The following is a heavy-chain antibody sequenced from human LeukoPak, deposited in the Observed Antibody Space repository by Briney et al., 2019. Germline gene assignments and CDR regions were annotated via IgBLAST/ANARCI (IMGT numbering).Heavy chain of an antibody. CDR1: GYSFTSYW. V-gene: IGHV5-51*01. CDR3: ARLSYYGSGSYLGMDV. D-gene: IGHD3-10*01. Sequence: GESLKISCKGSGYSFTSYWIGWVRQMPGKGLEWMGIIYPGDSDTRYSPSLRGQVTISADKSISTAYLQWSSLKASDTAMYYCARLSYYGSGSYLGMDVWGQGTTVTVSS. CDR2: IYPGDSDT. J-gene: IGHJ6*02.